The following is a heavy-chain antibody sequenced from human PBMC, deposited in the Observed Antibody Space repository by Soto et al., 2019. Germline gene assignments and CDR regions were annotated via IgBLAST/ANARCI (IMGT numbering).Heavy chain of an antibody. CDR3: AREGPPIRAHNPTEYFQH. V-gene: IGHV4-39*02. J-gene: IGHJ1*01. CDR2: IYYTGGT. Sequence: SETLSLTCTVSGDSVSTRSNYWAWIRQPPGKGLEWIGSIYYTGGTYYNPSLKSRVTLFLDTSKNQFSLNLNSVTAADTAVYYCAREGPPIRAHNPTEYFQHWGQGTRVTVSS. CDR1: GDSVSTRSNY.